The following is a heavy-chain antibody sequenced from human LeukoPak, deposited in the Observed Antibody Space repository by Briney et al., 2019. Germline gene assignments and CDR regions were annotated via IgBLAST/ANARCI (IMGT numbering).Heavy chain of an antibody. V-gene: IGHV1-18*01. CDR2: ISAYNGNT. D-gene: IGHD3-3*01. Sequence: GASVKVSCKASVYTFTSYGISWVRQAPGQGLEWMGWISAYNGNTNYAQKLQGRVTMTTDTSTSTAYMELRSLRSDDTAVYYCARGLITIFGVVIIGFDYWGQGTLVTVSS. CDR1: VYTFTSYG. J-gene: IGHJ4*02. CDR3: ARGLITIFGVVIIGFDY.